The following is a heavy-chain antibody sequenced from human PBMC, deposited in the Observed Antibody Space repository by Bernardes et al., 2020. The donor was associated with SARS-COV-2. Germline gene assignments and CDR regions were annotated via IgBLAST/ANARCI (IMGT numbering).Heavy chain of an antibody. D-gene: IGHD1-26*01. V-gene: IGHV3-33*01. Sequence: SLFLSCAASGFTFRDPGMHWVRQAPGPGLEWVGVIWYDGSNKYYADSVKGRFTISRDNSKNTLYVQMNSLRAEDTGVYYCARGVLLSWDGVDVWGQGSTVTVSS. CDR3: ARGVLLSWDGVDV. J-gene: IGHJ6*02. CDR2: IWYDGSNK. CDR1: GFTFRDPG.